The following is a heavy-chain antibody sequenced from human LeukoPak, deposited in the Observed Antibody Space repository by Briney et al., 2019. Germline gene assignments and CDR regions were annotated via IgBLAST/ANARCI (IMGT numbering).Heavy chain of an antibody. Sequence: ASVKVSCKASGYTFTGYYTHWVRQAPGQGLEWMGRINPNSGGTNYAQKFQGRVTMTRDTSISTAYMELSRLRSDDTAVYYCAVVVAVNQFDYWGQGTLVTVSS. D-gene: IGHD2-15*01. CDR1: GYTFTGYY. CDR3: AVVVAVNQFDY. CDR2: INPNSGGT. V-gene: IGHV1-2*06. J-gene: IGHJ4*02.